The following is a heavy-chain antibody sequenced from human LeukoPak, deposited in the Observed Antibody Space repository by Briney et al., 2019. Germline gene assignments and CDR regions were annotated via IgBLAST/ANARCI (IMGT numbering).Heavy chain of an antibody. CDR3: AAIRYNWNDY. CDR2: INHSGST. Sequence: SETLSLTCAVYGGSYSGYYWSWIRQHPGKGLEWIGEINHSGSTNYNPSLKSRVTISVDTSKNQFSLKLSSVTAADTAVYYCAAIRYNWNDYWGQGTLVTVSS. J-gene: IGHJ4*02. D-gene: IGHD1-1*01. V-gene: IGHV4-34*01. CDR1: GGSYSGYY.